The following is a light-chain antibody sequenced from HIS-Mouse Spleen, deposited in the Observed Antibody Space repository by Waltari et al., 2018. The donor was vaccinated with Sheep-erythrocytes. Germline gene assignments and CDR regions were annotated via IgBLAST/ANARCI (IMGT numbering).Light chain of an antibody. Sequence: QSALTQPASVSGSPGQSITISCTGTSSDVGIYNLVSWYQQHPGKAPKLMIYEGSKRPSGVSNRFSGSKSGNTASLTISGLQAEDEADYYCCSYAGSSTLVFGGGTK. V-gene: IGLV2-23*01. J-gene: IGLJ2*01. CDR3: CSYAGSSTLV. CDR2: EGS. CDR1: SSDVGIYNL.